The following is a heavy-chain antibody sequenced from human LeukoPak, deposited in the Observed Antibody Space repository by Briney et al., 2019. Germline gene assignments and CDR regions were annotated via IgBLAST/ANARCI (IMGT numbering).Heavy chain of an antibody. J-gene: IGHJ4*02. V-gene: IGHV3-23*01. CDR3: AKDRLFGVVIIPVGPLDY. D-gene: IGHD3-3*01. CDR2: ISGSGGST. Sequence: GGSLRLSCAASGFTFSSYAMSWVRQAPGKGLEWVSAISGSGGSTYYADSVKGRFTISRDNSKNTLYLQMNSLRAEDTAVYYCAKDRLFGVVIIPVGPLDYWGQGTLVTVSS. CDR1: GFTFSSYA.